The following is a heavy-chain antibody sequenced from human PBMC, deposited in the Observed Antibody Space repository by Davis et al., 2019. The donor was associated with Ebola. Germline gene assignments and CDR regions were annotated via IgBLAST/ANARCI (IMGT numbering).Heavy chain of an antibody. CDR3: ATAPGFGDPQGGAFDI. Sequence: ASVKVSCKVSGYTLTELSMHWVRQAPGKGFEWMGGFDPEDGETIYAQKFQGRVTMTEDTSTDTAYMELSSLRSEDTAVYYCATAPGFGDPQGGAFDIWGQGTMVTVSS. CDR2: FDPEDGET. V-gene: IGHV1-24*01. CDR1: GYTLTELS. D-gene: IGHD3-10*01. J-gene: IGHJ3*02.